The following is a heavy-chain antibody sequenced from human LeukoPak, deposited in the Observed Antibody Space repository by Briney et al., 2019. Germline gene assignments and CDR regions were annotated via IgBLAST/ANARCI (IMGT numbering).Heavy chain of an antibody. J-gene: IGHJ4*02. V-gene: IGHV1-2*02. CDR2: INANSGGT. Sequence: ASVKVSCKASGYTFTTYSMHWVRQAPGQGLEWMVWINANSGGTNYAQKFQGRVTMTRDTSISTAYMELSNLRSDDTAVYYCARSSTFDYWGQGTLVTVSS. D-gene: IGHD2-2*01. CDR3: ARSSTFDY. CDR1: GYTFTTYS.